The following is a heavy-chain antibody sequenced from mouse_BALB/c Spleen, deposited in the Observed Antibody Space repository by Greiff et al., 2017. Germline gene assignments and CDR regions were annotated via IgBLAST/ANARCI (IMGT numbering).Heavy chain of an antibody. V-gene: IGHV14-3*02. Sequence: EVQLQQSGAELVKPGASVKLSCTASGFNIKDTYMHWVKQRPEQGLEWIGRIDPANGNTKYDPKFQGKATITADTSSNTAYLQRSSLTSEDTAVYYCARRVGYDGGLDYWGQGTSVTVSS. CDR3: ARRVGYDGGLDY. CDR1: GFNIKDTY. CDR2: IDPANGNT. D-gene: IGHD2-3*01. J-gene: IGHJ4*01.